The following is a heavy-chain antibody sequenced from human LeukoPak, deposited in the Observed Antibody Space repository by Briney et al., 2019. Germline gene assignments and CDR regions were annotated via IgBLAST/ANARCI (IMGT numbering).Heavy chain of an antibody. V-gene: IGHV1-69*13. CDR3: ASPSASSSGWSEFDY. CDR1: GGTFSSYA. D-gene: IGHD6-19*01. J-gene: IGHJ4*02. CDR2: IIPIFGTA. Sequence: ASVKVSCKASGGTFSSYAISWVRQAPGQGLEWMGGIIPIFGTANYAQKFQGRVTITADESTSTAYMELSSLRSEDTAVYYCASPSASSSGWSEFDYWGQGTLVTVSS.